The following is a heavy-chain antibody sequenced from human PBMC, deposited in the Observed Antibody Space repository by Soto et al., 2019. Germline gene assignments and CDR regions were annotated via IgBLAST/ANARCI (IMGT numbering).Heavy chain of an antibody. Sequence: GASVKVSCKASGYTFTSYDINWVRQATGQGLEWMGWMNPNSGNTGYAQKFQGRVTMTRXTSISTAYMELSSLRSEDTAVDYCAKEGSRFDFGVVIIGVPGAGYFDYWGQGTLVTVSS. CDR1: GYTFTSYD. J-gene: IGHJ4*02. CDR2: MNPNSGNT. D-gene: IGHD3-3*01. V-gene: IGHV1-8*01. CDR3: AKEGSRFDFGVVIIGVPGAGYFDY.